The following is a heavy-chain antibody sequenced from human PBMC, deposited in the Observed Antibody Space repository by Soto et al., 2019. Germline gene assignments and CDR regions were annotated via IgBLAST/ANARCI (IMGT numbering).Heavy chain of an antibody. CDR1: GGPLTTYS. CDR3: ASSSGNNYGVGTNYYFDY. CDR2: IIPIFGTA. D-gene: IGHD1-26*01. Sequence: QVQLVQSGAEVKKPGSSVKVSCKTSGGPLTTYSIAGCRQAPGKGLEWWGGIIPIFGTANNAKKFQDRVTITADKSTNTAFMELSSLKSEDTAMYYCASSSGNNYGVGTNYYFDYWGQGTLVTVSS. J-gene: IGHJ4*02. V-gene: IGHV1-69*06.